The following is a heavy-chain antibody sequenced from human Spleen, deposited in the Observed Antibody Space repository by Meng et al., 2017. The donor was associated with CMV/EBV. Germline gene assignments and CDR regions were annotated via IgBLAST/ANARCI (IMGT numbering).Heavy chain of an antibody. CDR1: GYTFTSYA. CDR3: ARGLGSSGTPPDY. Sequence: QVQLVQSDAEEKKPGAPVKVACKASGYTFTSYAINWVRQATGQGLEWMGWMNPNSGNTGYAQKFQGRVTMTRDTSISTAYMELSSLRSEDTAVYCCARGLGSSGTPPDYWVQGTLVTVSS. CDR2: MNPNSGNT. J-gene: IGHJ4*02. V-gene: IGHV1-8*01. D-gene: IGHD6-25*01.